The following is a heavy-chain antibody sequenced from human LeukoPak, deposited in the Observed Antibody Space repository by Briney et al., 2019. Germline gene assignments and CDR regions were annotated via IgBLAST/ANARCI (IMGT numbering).Heavy chain of an antibody. J-gene: IGHJ4*02. D-gene: IGHD5-24*01. CDR1: GYTFTNYG. CDR3: ARDPRTEDGYNLRGFDY. CDR2: ISAYNGNT. V-gene: IGHV1-18*01. Sequence: ASVKVSCKTFGYTFTNYGINWVRQAPGQGLEWMGWISAYNGNTNYAQRFQGRVTMTTDTSTSTAYMDLRSLRSDDTAVYYCARDPRTEDGYNLRGFDYWGQGTLVTVSS.